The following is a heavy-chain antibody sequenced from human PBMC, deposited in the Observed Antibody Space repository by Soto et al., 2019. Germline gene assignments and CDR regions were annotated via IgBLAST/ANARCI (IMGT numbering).Heavy chain of an antibody. CDR1: GFTVSSDY. V-gene: IGHV3-66*01. J-gene: IGHJ4*02. CDR3: ARDSFGHFVGKH. D-gene: IGHD3-10*01. CDR2: IYSGCST. Sequence: EVPLVESGGGSVQPGGSLRLSCGASGFTVSSDYMSWDRQAPGKGLVWVSLIYSGCSTYYADSVKGRFTISTDNSKTALYFQRISLRAEDTAVYYCARDSFGHFVGKHWGQGTLVTVS.